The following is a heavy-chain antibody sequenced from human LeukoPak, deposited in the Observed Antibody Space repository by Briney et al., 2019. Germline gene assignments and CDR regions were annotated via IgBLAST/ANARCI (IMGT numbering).Heavy chain of an antibody. CDR1: GYPFSDYG. CDR3: ATGLAVAGDY. D-gene: IGHD6-19*01. V-gene: IGHV3-30*03. J-gene: IGHJ4*02. CDR2: KSPHANYE. Sequence: PGRSLRLSCAASGYPFSDYGIHWVRQAPGKGLEWVAVKSPHANYEYYADSVQGRFTISRDNSKNTLYLQMNSLRAEDTAVYYCATGLAVAGDYWGQGTLVTVSS.